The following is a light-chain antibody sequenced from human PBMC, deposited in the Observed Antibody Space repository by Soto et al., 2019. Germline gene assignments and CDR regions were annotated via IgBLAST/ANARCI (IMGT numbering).Light chain of an antibody. V-gene: IGLV1-40*01. Sequence: QSVLTQPPSVSGAPGQRVTISCTGSSSNIGAGYDVHWYQQLPGTAPKLLIYGNSNRPSGVPDRFSGSKSGTSASLAITGLQAEDEADYYCQSYDSSLSGYGFGPGTKVTV. CDR1: SSNIGAGYD. CDR2: GNS. J-gene: IGLJ1*01. CDR3: QSYDSSLSGYG.